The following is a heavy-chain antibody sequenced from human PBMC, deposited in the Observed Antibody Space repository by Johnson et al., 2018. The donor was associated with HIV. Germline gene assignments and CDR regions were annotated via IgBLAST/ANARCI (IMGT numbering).Heavy chain of an antibody. V-gene: IGHV3-43*01. CDR3: AKEVKGHDAFDI. J-gene: IGHJ3*02. CDR1: GFTFDDYT. D-gene: IGHD4-23*01. CDR2: ISWDGGRT. Sequence: VQLVESGGAVVQPGGSLRLSCAASGFTFDDYTMHWVRQDSGKGLEWVSLISWDGGRTYYAASVKGRFTISRDNSKNSLYLQMNSLRTDDTALYYCAKEVKGHDAFDIWGQGTMVTVSS.